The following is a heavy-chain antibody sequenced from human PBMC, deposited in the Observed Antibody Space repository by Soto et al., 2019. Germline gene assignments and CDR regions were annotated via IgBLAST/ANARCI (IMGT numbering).Heavy chain of an antibody. Sequence: ASVKVSFKASGYIFTNFAMHWVRQAPGQRPEWMGWISTGNGNTKYSQKFQGRVTITRDTSASAGYMELSSLRYEDTAVYYCARGWGGIVVAGTRLDFWGQGTQVTVSS. D-gene: IGHD6-13*01. CDR1: GYIFTNFA. CDR2: ISTGNGNT. CDR3: ARGWGGIVVAGTRLDF. V-gene: IGHV1-3*04. J-gene: IGHJ4*02.